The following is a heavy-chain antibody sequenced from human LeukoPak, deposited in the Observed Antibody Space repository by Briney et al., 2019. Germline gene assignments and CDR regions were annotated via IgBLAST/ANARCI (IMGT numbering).Heavy chain of an antibody. V-gene: IGHV3-66*01. D-gene: IGHD2-15*01. CDR1: GFTVSTNY. CDR2: IYSGGTT. CDR3: ARDAIYYSGGSCYSDYHYYSMDA. J-gene: IGHJ6*01. Sequence: GGSLRLSCAASGFTVSTNYMTWVRQAPGKGLEWVSVIYSGGTTYYADSVKGRFSISRDNSKNTLYLQMNSLRAEDTAVYYCARDAIYYSGGSCYSDYHYYSMDAWGQGSTVIVSS.